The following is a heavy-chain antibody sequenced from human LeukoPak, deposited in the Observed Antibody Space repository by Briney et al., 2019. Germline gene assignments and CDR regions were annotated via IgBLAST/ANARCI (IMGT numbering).Heavy chain of an antibody. CDR2: ISGSGGST. J-gene: IGHJ4*02. Sequence: GGSLRLSCAASGFTFSSYAMSWVRQAPGKGLEWVSAISGSGGSTYYADSVKGRFTISRDNSKNTLCLQMNSLRAEDTAVYYCAKALTYSSGWQDYWGQGTLVTVSS. CDR3: AKALTYSSGWQDY. D-gene: IGHD6-19*01. V-gene: IGHV3-23*01. CDR1: GFTFSSYA.